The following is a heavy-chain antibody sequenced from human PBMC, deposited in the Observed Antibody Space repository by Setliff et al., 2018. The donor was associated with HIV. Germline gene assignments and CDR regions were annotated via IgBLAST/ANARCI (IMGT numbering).Heavy chain of an antibody. CDR3: AASLVRGVIRD. J-gene: IGHJ4*02. D-gene: IGHD3-10*01. CDR2: IYYSGST. V-gene: IGHV4-59*06. Sequence: ASETLSLTCTVSGGSISSHYWSWIRQHPGKGLEWIGYIYYSGSTYYNPSLKSRLSISVDTSKNQFSLKLSSVTVADTAVYYCAASLVRGVIRDWGQGTLVTVSS. CDR1: GGSISSHY.